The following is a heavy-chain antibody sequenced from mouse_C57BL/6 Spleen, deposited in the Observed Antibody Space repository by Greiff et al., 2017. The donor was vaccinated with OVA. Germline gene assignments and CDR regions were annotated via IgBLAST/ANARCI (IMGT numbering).Heavy chain of an antibody. CDR3: AREEIYYDYEGYAMDY. CDR2: INPSNGGT. D-gene: IGHD2-4*01. J-gene: IGHJ4*01. V-gene: IGHV1-53*01. Sequence: QVQLQQPGTELVKPGASVKLSCKASGYTFTSYWMHWVKQRPGQGLEWIGNINPSNGGTNYNEKFKSKATLTVDKSSSTAYMQLSSLTSEDSAVYYCAREEIYYDYEGYAMDYWGQGTSVTVSS. CDR1: GYTFTSYW.